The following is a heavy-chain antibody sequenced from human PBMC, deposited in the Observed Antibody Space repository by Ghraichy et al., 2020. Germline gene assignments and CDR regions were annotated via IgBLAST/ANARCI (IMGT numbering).Heavy chain of an antibody. D-gene: IGHD5-12*01. CDR2: ISGSGGST. J-gene: IGHJ6*02. V-gene: IGHV3-23*01. Sequence: GALRLSCAASGFTFSSYAMSWVRQAPGKGLEWVSAISGSGGSTYYADSVKGRFTISRDNSKNTLYLQMNSLRAEDTAVYYCAKAGGYDYYYYYGMDVWGQGTTVTVSS. CDR3: AKAGGYDYYYYYGMDV. CDR1: GFTFSSYA.